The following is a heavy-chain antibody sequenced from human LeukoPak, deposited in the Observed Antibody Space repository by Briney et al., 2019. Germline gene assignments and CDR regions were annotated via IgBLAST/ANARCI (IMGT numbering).Heavy chain of an antibody. CDR2: IWYDGSNK. CDR1: GFTFSIHW. D-gene: IGHD3-22*01. J-gene: IGHJ4*02. V-gene: IGHV3-33*08. Sequence: GGSLRLSCAASGFTFSIHWMTWVRQPPGKGLEWVAIIWYDGSNKTYEDSVKGRFTISRDNSKNTLYLQMNSLRAEDTAVYYCARGVDYYENSGTIDYWGQGTLVTVSS. CDR3: ARGVDYYENSGTIDY.